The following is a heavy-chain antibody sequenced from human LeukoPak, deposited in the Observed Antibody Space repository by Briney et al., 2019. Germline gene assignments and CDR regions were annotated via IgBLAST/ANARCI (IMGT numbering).Heavy chain of an antibody. V-gene: IGHV1-69*02. CDR2: IIPILGIA. Sequence: GSSVKVFCKASGGTFSSYTISWVRQAPGQGLEWMGRIIPILGIANYAQKFQGRVTITADKSTSTAYMELSSLRSEDTAVYYCARHKYDSSGYYSEDYWGQGTLVTVSS. CDR3: ARHKYDSSGYYSEDY. J-gene: IGHJ4*02. CDR1: GGTFSSYT. D-gene: IGHD3-22*01.